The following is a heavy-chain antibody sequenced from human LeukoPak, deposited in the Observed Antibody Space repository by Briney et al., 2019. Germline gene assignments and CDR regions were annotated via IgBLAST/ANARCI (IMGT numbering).Heavy chain of an antibody. CDR3: ARDYDVLTAYPPTQLFDP. Sequence: SETLSLTCTVSGDSITSGIHYWSWFRQPAGKGLEWIGRIYTSGSTNYNPSLKSRVTMSVDTSKNQFSLKLNSVTAADTAVYYCARDYDVLTAYPPTQLFDPWGQGTLVTVSS. CDR2: IYTSGST. V-gene: IGHV4-61*02. CDR1: GDSITSGIHY. J-gene: IGHJ5*02. D-gene: IGHD3-9*01.